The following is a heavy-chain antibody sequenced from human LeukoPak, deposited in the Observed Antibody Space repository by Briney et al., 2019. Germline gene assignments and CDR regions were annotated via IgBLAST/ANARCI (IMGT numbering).Heavy chain of an antibody. CDR2: IHSGGST. V-gene: IGHV3-53*01. J-gene: IGHJ5*02. Sequence: GGSLRLSCAASGFTVSSNYMSWVRQAPGKGLEWVSVIHSGGSTYYADSVKGRFTISRDNSKNTLYLQMNSLRAEDTAVYYCARDEPSEFDPWGQGTLVTVSS. CDR1: GFTVSSNY. CDR3: ARDEPSEFDP. D-gene: IGHD3-3*01.